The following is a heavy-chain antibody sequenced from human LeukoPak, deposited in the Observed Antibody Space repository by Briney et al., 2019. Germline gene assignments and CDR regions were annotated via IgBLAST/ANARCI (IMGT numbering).Heavy chain of an antibody. CDR3: VKSKGEYFDILTGYYDYYYMDV. J-gene: IGHJ6*03. CDR1: GFDFSSYG. Sequence: QSGGSLRLSCAASGFDFSSYGMHWVRQAPGKGLEWVAFIRYDGSNKYYPDSVKGRFTISRDNSKNTLYLQMNSLRAEDTSVYYCVKSKGEYFDILTGYYDYYYMDVWGKGTTVTVSS. V-gene: IGHV3-30*02. D-gene: IGHD3-9*01. CDR2: IRYDGSNK.